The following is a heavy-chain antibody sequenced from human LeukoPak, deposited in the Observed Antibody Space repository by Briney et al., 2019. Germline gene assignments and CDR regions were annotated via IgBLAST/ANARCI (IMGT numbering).Heavy chain of an antibody. CDR1: GGSISSGSYY. CDR2: IYTSGST. D-gene: IGHD3-22*01. J-gene: IGHJ4*02. Sequence: SETLSLTCTVSGGSISSGSYYWSWIRQPAGKGLEWIGRIYTSGSTNYNPSLKSRVTISVDTSKNQFSLKLSSMTAADTAVYYCARAHSHYYDSSGYSIDYWGQGTLVTVSS. CDR3: ARAHSHYYDSSGYSIDY. V-gene: IGHV4-61*02.